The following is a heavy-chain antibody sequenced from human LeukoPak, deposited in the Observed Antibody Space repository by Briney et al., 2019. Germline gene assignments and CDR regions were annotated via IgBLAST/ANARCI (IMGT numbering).Heavy chain of an antibody. CDR3: ARLSTMIVVVITT. CDR2: INHSGST. J-gene: IGHJ5*02. D-gene: IGHD3-22*01. V-gene: IGHV4-34*01. CDR1: GGSSSGYY. Sequence: SETLSLTCAVYGGSSSGYYWSWIRQPPGKGLEWIGEINHSGSTNYKSSLKSRVTISVDTSKNQFSLKLSSVTAADTAVYYCARLSTMIVVVITTWGQGTLVTVSS.